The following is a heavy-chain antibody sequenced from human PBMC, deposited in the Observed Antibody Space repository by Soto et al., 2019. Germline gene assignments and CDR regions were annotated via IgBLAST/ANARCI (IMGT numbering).Heavy chain of an antibody. D-gene: IGHD4-4*01. CDR1: GFTFSNYA. CDR2: ITGRGDST. V-gene: IGHV3-23*01. J-gene: IGHJ6*02. Sequence: PGGSLRLSCAASGFTFSNYAMNWVRQSPGKGLEWVSAITGRGDSTYYADSVKGRFTISRDNAKNSLYLQMNSLRDEDTAVYYCARDFSGPLTDYYYGMDVWGQGTTVTVSS. CDR3: ARDFSGPLTDYYYGMDV.